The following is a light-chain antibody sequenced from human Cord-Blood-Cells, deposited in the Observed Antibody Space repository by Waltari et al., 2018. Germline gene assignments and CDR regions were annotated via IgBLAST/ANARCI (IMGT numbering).Light chain of an antibody. CDR2: AAS. Sequence: DIQLTQTPSSRSPSVGDRVTITCRASQSISSYLNWYQQKPGKAPKLLIYAASSLHSGVPYRFSGSGYGTDFTLTISSLQPEDFATYYCQQSYSTPKTFGQGTKVEIK. CDR3: QQSYSTPKT. V-gene: IGKV1-39*01. J-gene: IGKJ1*01. CDR1: QSISSY.